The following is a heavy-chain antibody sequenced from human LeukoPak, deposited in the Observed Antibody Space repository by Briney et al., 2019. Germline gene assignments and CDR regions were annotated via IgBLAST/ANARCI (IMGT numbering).Heavy chain of an antibody. V-gene: IGHV3-23*01. CDR2: IFPSGGEI. D-gene: IGHD4/OR15-4a*01. Sequence: PGGSLRLSCAASGFTSSTFAMIWVRQPPGKGLEWVSSIFPSGGEIHYADSVRGRFTISRDNSKNTLYLQMNSLRAEDTAVYYCARRAGAYSHPYDYWGQGTLVTVSS. J-gene: IGHJ4*02. CDR1: GFTSSTFA. CDR3: ARRAGAYSHPYDY.